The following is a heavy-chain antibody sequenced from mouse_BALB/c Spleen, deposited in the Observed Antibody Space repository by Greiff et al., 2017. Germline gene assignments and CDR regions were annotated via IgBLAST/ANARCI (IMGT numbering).Heavy chain of an antibody. V-gene: IGHV5-4*02. J-gene: IGHJ3*01. Sequence: EVMLVESGGGLVKPGGSLKLSCAASGFTFSDYYMYWVRQTPEKRLEWVATISDGGSYTYYPDSVKGRFTISRDNAKNNLYLQMSSLKSEDTAMYYCASAVVAMDYWGQGTLVTVSA. D-gene: IGHD1-1*01. CDR2: ISDGGSYT. CDR3: ASAVVAMDY. CDR1: GFTFSDYY.